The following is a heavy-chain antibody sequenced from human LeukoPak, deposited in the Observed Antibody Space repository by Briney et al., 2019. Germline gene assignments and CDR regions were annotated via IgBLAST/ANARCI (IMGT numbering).Heavy chain of an antibody. Sequence: PGGSLRLSCAASGFTVSSNYMSWVRQAPGKGLEWVSVIYSGGSTYYADSVKGRFTISRDNSKNTLYLQMNSLRAEDTAVYYCARRLYCSSNSCYTGPDAFDIWGQGTMVTVSS. V-gene: IGHV3-53*01. J-gene: IGHJ3*02. D-gene: IGHD2-2*02. CDR3: ARRLYCSSNSCYTGPDAFDI. CDR1: GFTVSSNY. CDR2: IYSGGST.